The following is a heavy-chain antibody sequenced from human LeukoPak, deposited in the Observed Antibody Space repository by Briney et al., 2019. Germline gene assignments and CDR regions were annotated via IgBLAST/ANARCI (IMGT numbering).Heavy chain of an antibody. Sequence: PGGSLRLSCAASGFTFSSYGMHWVRQAPGKGLEWVAFIRYDGSNKYYADSVKGRFTISRDNSKNTLYLQMNSLRAEDTAVYYCAKDFQWWDPSFDYWGQGTLVTVSS. CDR3: AKDFQWWDPSFDY. CDR2: IRYDGSNK. V-gene: IGHV3-30*02. J-gene: IGHJ4*02. D-gene: IGHD2-15*01. CDR1: GFTFSSYG.